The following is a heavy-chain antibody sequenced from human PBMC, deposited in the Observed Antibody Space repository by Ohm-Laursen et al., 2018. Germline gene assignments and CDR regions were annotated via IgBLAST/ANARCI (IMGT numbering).Heavy chain of an antibody. CDR2: IYYSGST. J-gene: IGHJ4*02. CDR1: GGSISSYY. V-gene: IGHV4-59*08. D-gene: IGHD6-19*01. Sequence: TLSLTCTVSGGSISSYYWSWIRQPPGKGLEWIGYIYYSGSTNYNPSLKSRVTMSIDTSRNQFSLKMSSVTAADTAVYYCATTTMDTSGWFGNYFDSWGQGTLVTVSA. CDR3: ATTTMDTSGWFGNYFDS.